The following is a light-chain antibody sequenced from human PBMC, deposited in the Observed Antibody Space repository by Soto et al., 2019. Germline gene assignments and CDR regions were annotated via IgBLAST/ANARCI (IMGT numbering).Light chain of an antibody. V-gene: IGKV3-20*01. J-gene: IGKJ1*01. CDR1: HTISSSY. CDR3: QQYDSSPRT. CDR2: GAS. Sequence: EIVLTQSPGTLSLSPGERATLSCRASHTISSSYLAWYQQKPGQAPRLLMYGASSRAADIPDRFSGSGSGTDFTLTINRLEPEDFAVYYCQQYDSSPRTFGQGTKVDNK.